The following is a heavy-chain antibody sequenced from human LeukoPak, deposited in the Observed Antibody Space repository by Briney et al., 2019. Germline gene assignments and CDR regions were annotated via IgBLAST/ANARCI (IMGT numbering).Heavy chain of an antibody. CDR1: GGSIRSSSYY. D-gene: IGHD5-18*01. V-gene: IGHV4-61*01. CDR3: AGGYIYGSTYYYMDV. Sequence: MTSETLSLTCTVSGGSIRSSSYYWSWIRQPPGKGLEWIGYISYSGSANYNPSLNSRVTIALDTSKNQFSLKLSSVTAADTAVYYCAGGYIYGSTYYYMDVWGKGTTVTISS. CDR2: ISYSGSA. J-gene: IGHJ6*03.